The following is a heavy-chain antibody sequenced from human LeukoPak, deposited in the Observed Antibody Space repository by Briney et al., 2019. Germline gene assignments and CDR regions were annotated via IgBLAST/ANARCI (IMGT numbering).Heavy chain of an antibody. CDR1: GYTFTSYG. CDR3: ARTEPNDYGDYVGYYFDY. CDR2: ISAYNGNT. D-gene: IGHD4-17*01. V-gene: IGHV1-18*01. J-gene: IGHJ4*02. Sequence: ASVKVSCKASGYTFTSYGISWVRQAPGQGLEWMGWISAYNGNTNYAQKFQGRVTITADKSTSTAYMELSSLRSEDTAVYYCARTEPNDYGDYVGYYFDYWGQGTLVTVSS.